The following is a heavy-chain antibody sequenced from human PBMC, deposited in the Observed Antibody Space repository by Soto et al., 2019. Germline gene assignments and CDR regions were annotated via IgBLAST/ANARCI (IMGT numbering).Heavy chain of an antibody. CDR1: GFNFNDHG. CDR2: ITWHSDGR. J-gene: IGHJ6*03. D-gene: IGHD3-10*01. CDR3: AKEDSGFSGYMDV. Sequence: EVQLVESGGGLVQPGGSLRLSCIASGFNFNDHGMHWVRQAPGKGLEWVSDITWHSDGRGYADSVKGRFTISRDNAKNSLYLQMNSLRAEDTALYYCAKEDSGFSGYMDVWGKGTTVTVSS. V-gene: IGHV3-9*01.